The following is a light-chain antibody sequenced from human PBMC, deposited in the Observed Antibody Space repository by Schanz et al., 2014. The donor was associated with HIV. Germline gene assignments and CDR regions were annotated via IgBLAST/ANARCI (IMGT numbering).Light chain of an antibody. Sequence: EIVLTQSPGTLSLSPGERATLSCRASQSVSSSYLAWYQQKPGQAPRLLIYGASSRATGIPDRFSGSGSGTDFTLTISRLEPEDCAVYYCQQYGSSGTFGPGTKVHIQ. V-gene: IGKV3-20*01. CDR2: GAS. CDR3: QQYGSSGT. J-gene: IGKJ3*01. CDR1: QSVSSSY.